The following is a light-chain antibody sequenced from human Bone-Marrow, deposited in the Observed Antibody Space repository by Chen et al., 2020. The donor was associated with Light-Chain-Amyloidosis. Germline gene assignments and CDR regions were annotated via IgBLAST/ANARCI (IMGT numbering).Light chain of an antibody. CDR2: SYD. Sequence: QSVLTQPPSASGTPGQRVTISCSGSSSNIASNALHWYQQVPGTAPKLLISSYDQRPLGVPDRFSGSKSGTSASLAISGLQSEDEADYYCASWDDNLKNYVFGTGTKVTVL. CDR1: SSNIASNA. CDR3: ASWDDNLKNYV. J-gene: IGLJ1*01. V-gene: IGLV1-44*01.